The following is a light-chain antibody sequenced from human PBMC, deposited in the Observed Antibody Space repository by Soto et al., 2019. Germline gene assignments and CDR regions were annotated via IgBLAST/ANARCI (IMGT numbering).Light chain of an antibody. J-gene: IGKJ5*01. CDR1: QSVLYSSNNKND. V-gene: IGKV4-1*01. Sequence: DIVMTQSPDSLAVSLGERATINCKSSQSVLYSSNNKNDLAWFQQKQGQPPKLLIYWASTRESGVPDRFSGSGSGSDFTLTISSLQAEDVAVYYCQQYYSTPITFGQGTRLEIK. CDR2: WAS. CDR3: QQYYSTPIT.